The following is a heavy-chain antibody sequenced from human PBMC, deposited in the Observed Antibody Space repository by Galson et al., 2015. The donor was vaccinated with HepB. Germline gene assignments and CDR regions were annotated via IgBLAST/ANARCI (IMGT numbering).Heavy chain of an antibody. Sequence: SVKVSCKVSGYTLTELSMHWVRQAPGKGLEWMGGFDPEDGETIYAQKFQGRVTMTEDTSTDTAYMELSSLRSEDTAVYYCATDGLAYGSGLMDVWGKGTTVTVSS. CDR3: ATDGLAYGSGLMDV. CDR1: GYTLTELS. J-gene: IGHJ6*03. D-gene: IGHD3-10*01. V-gene: IGHV1-24*01. CDR2: FDPEDGET.